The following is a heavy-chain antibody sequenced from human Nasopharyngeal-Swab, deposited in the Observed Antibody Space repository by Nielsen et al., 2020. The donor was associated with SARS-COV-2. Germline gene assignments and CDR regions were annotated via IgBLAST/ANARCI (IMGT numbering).Heavy chain of an antibody. Sequence: SETLSLTCTVSGGPISSGGYYWSWIRQHPGKGLEWIGYIYYSGSTYYNPSLKSRVTISVDTSKNQFSLKLSSVTAADTAVYYCARATAERITMIVNAFDIWGQGTMVTVSS. J-gene: IGHJ3*02. CDR2: IYYSGST. CDR3: ARATAERITMIVNAFDI. V-gene: IGHV4-31*03. D-gene: IGHD3-22*01. CDR1: GGPISSGGYY.